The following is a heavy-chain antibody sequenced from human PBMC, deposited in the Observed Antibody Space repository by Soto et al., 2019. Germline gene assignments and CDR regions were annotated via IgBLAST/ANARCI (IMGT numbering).Heavy chain of an antibody. CDR1: GFTFSSYA. CDR2: ISYDGSNK. J-gene: IGHJ4*02. D-gene: IGHD2-15*01. CDR3: AREGLIGATDY. V-gene: IGHV3-30-3*01. Sequence: QVQLVESGGGVVQPGRSLRLSCAASGFTFSSYAMHWVRQAPGKGLEWVAVISYDGSNKYYADSVKGQFTISRDNSKNTLYLQMNSLRAEDTAVYYCAREGLIGATDYWGQGTLVTVSS.